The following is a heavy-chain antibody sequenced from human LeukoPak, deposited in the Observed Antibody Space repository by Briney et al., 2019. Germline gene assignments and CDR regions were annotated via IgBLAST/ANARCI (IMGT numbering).Heavy chain of an antibody. D-gene: IGHD6-19*01. CDR1: GFTFSSYW. Sequence: SGGSLRLSCAASGFTFSSYWMHWVRQAPGKGLVWVSRINSDGSSTNYADSVKGRFTISRDNAKNTLYLQMNSLRAEDTAVYYCAGIAVAGHFDYWGQGTLVTVSS. J-gene: IGHJ4*02. CDR3: AGIAVAGHFDY. CDR2: INSDGSST. V-gene: IGHV3-74*01.